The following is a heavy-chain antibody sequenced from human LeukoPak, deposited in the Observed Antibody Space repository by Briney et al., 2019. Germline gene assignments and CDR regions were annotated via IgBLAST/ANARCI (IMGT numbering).Heavy chain of an antibody. CDR1: GLTFSSHW. Sequence: GGSLRLSCAAFGLTFSSHWMSWVRQAPGKGLEWVANINQDGSEKHYVDSVKDRFTISRDNAKSSLYLQMNSLRAEDTAVYYCARDGVAAGLYFDYWGQGSLVTVSS. CDR3: ARDGVAAGLYFDY. D-gene: IGHD6-13*01. J-gene: IGHJ4*02. CDR2: INQDGSEK. V-gene: IGHV3-7*01.